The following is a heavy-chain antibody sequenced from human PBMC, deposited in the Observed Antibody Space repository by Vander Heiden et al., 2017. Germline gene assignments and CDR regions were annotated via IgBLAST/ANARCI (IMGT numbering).Heavy chain of an antibody. CDR2: INAGNGNT. J-gene: IGHJ6*02. CDR3: AGEDPVREVIITKRETYYYYGMDV. Sequence: QVQLVQSGAEVKKPGASVKVSCKASGYTFTSYAMHWVRQAPGQRLEWMGWINAGNGNTKYSQKFQGRVTITRDTSASTAYMELSSLRSEDTAVYYCAGEDPVREVIITKRETYYYYGMDVWGQGTTVTVS. D-gene: IGHD3-10*01. V-gene: IGHV1-3*01. CDR1: GYTFTSYA.